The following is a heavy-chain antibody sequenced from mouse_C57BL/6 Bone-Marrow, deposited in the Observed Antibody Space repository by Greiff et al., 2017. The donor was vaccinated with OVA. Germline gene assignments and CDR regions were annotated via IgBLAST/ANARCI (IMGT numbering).Heavy chain of an antibody. CDR2: ISNLAYSI. CDR1: GFTFSDYG. Sequence: EVKLMESGGGLVQPGGSLKLSCAASGFTFSDYGMAWVRQAPRKGLEWVAFISNLAYSIYYADNVTGRFTIPREHTKNTRYLEMSSLRSEDTAMYYCARQERTTVDYWGQGTTLTVSS. D-gene: IGHD1-1*01. J-gene: IGHJ2*01. V-gene: IGHV5-15*01. CDR3: ARQERTTVDY.